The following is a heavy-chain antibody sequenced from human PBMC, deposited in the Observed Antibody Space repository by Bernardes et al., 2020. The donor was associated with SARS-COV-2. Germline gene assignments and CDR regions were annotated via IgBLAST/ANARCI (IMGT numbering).Heavy chain of an antibody. D-gene: IGHD3-10*01. CDR2: LYFTGTT. CDR3: ARGIWASGTYMRSDWFDP. CDR1: GDSVTNDDYF. Sequence: SETLTLTCAVSGDSVTNDDYFLTWIPQPKGKDLEWIGYLYFTGTTYYSPSLKSRVSISVDTSKNQVSLKLTSVTAADTAMYYCARGIWASGTYMRSDWFDPWGQGTLVTVTS. J-gene: IGHJ5*02. V-gene: IGHV4-30-4*01.